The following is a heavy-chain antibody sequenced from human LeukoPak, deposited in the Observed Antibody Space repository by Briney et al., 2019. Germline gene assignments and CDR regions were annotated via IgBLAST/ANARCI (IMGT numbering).Heavy chain of an antibody. Sequence: PSETLSLTCTVSGGSISSSSYYWGWIRQPPGKGLEWIGEVYHSGSTNYSPSLKSRVTLSVDKSKNQFSLRLSSVTAADTAVYYCAGAYCGGDCYSGRTFDIWGQGTMVTVSS. V-gene: IGHV4-39*07. CDR2: VYHSGST. D-gene: IGHD2-21*02. CDR1: GGSISSSSYY. J-gene: IGHJ3*02. CDR3: AGAYCGGDCYSGRTFDI.